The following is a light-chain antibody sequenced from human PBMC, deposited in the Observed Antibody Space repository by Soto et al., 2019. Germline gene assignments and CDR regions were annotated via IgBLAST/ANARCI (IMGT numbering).Light chain of an antibody. CDR1: QSISIW. J-gene: IGKJ1*01. Sequence: DIQMTQSPSTLSASVGDRVSITCRASQSISIWLAWYQQKPGKAPKVLIYKAYILESGVPSRFSGSGSETEFTLTISSLQPDDFASDCCQQYKTYSRTFGQGPKVEIK. V-gene: IGKV1-5*03. CDR2: KAY. CDR3: QQYKTYSRT.